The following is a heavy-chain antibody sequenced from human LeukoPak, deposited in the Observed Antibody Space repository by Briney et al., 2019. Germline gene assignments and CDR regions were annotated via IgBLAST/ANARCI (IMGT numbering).Heavy chain of an antibody. CDR3: ARDPAGTGFDY. D-gene: IGHD6-13*01. CDR1: GFTFSSYG. Sequence: GGSLRLSCAASGFTFSSYGMHWVRQAPGKGLEWVAIIWYDGSIKDYADSVKGRFTISRDNSKNTLYLQMNSLRAEDTAVYYCARDPAGTGFDYWGQGTLVTVSS. CDR2: IWYDGSIK. J-gene: IGHJ4*02. V-gene: IGHV3-30*02.